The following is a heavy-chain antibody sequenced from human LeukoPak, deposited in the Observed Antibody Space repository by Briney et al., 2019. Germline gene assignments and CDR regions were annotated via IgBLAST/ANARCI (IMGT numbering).Heavy chain of an antibody. V-gene: IGHV3-23*01. D-gene: IGHD4-17*01. Sequence: GGSLRLSCAASGLTFSSYAMSWVRQAPGKGLEWVSAISGSGGSTYYADSVKGRFTISRDNSKNTLFLQMNSLRAEDTAVYYCAKARDYGDSDLDYWGREPWSPSPQ. J-gene: IGHJ4*02. CDR3: AKARDYGDSDLDY. CDR1: GLTFSSYA. CDR2: ISGSGGST.